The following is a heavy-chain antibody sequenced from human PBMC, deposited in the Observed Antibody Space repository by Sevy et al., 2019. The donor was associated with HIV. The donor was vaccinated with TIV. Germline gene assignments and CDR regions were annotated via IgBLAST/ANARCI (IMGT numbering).Heavy chain of an antibody. CDR1: GFNFNTCT. V-gene: IGHV3-21*01. D-gene: IGHD1-26*01. CDR3: ARGGEWFDT. J-gene: IGHJ5*02. Sequence: GGSLRLSCAASGFNFNTCTINWVRQAPGKGLEWVSSISRSSSYIYYAESVKGRFTISRDNAKNSLYLQMNSLSADDTAVYYCARGGEWFDTWGQGTPVTVSS. CDR2: ISRSSSYI.